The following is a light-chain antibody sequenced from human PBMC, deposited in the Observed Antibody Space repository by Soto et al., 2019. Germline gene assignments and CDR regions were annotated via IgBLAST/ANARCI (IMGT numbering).Light chain of an antibody. CDR1: SSNVGACDY. J-gene: IGLJ3*02. CDR2: KVS. V-gene: IGLV2-14*01. Sequence: QSALTQPASVSGSPRQSITISCTGTSSNVGACDYVSWYQQRPGNAPKLMIYKVSNRPSGVSNRFSGSKSGNTASLTISGLQEEDADDYYCCSYTRSNTWVFGGGTKVTVL. CDR3: CSYTRSNTWV.